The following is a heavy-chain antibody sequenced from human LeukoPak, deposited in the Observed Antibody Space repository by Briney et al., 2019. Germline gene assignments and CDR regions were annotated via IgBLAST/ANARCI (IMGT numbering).Heavy chain of an antibody. V-gene: IGHV4-59*01. CDR2: RCDDGRD. J-gene: IGHJ3*02. Sequence: PSETLSLTCTVSGVSISTSCWSWIRQSPGRGLEWVGYRCDDGRDLYNPSLRSRVSRVTISVDASEKQFSLSLRSVTAADTAVYYCASPSALYYYDSRRAFDIWGQGTMVTVSS. CDR3: ASPSALYYYDSRRAFDI. CDR1: GVSISTSC. D-gene: IGHD3-22*01.